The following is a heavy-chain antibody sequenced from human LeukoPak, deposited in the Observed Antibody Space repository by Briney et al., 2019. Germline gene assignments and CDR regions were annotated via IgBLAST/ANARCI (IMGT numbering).Heavy chain of an antibody. V-gene: IGHV4-59*11. D-gene: IGHD4/OR15-4a*01. CDR1: GGSISSHH. Sequence: PSETLSLTCTVSGGSISSHHWSWIRQPPGKGLEWIGYIYNSGSTNYNPSLKSRVTMSVDTSKNQFSLKLTSVTAAGTAIYYCASHDYEDCFQRWGQGTLVTVSS. CDR2: IYNSGST. J-gene: IGHJ1*01. CDR3: ASHDYEDCFQR.